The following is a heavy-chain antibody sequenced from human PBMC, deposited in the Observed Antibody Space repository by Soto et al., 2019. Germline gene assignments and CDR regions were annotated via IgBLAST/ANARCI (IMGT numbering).Heavy chain of an antibody. CDR1: GGSISTYF. V-gene: IGHV4-4*07. CDR2: ISSSGST. CDR3: ARALAEGSGYTDY. D-gene: IGHD5-12*01. Sequence: PSETLSLTCSVSGGSISTYFRSWIRQSGGKRLEWIGRISSSGSTSYNPSLKSRVTMSIDTSKSQFSLKLSSVTAADTAIYYCARALAEGSGYTDYWGQGTLVTVSS. J-gene: IGHJ4*02.